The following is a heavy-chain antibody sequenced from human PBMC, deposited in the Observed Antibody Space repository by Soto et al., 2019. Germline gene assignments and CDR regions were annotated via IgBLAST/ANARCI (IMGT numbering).Heavy chain of an antibody. CDR1: GGSISSGDYY. V-gene: IGHV4-30-4*01. Sequence: QVQLQESGPGLVKPSQTLSLTCTVSGGSISSGDYYWSWIRQPPGKGLEWIGYIYYSGSTYYNPSLKSRVTISVDTSKNQFALKLSSVTAADTAVYYCARLPYDSSGYYYYYYGMDVWGQGTTVTVSS. CDR3: ARLPYDSSGYYYYYYGMDV. J-gene: IGHJ6*02. D-gene: IGHD3-22*01. CDR2: IYYSGST.